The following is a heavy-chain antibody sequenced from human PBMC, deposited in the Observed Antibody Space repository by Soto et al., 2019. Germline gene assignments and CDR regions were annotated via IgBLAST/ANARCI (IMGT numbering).Heavy chain of an antibody. D-gene: IGHD3-16*02. V-gene: IGHV1-18*01. Sequence: QVQLVQSGAEVKKPGASVKVSCKASGYTFTSYGISWVRQAPGQGLEWMGWISASNGNTNYAQKLQGRVTMTTDTSTSTAYMELRSLRSDDTAVYYCARESVKEYDYIWGSYRPRGAFDIWGQGTMVTVSS. CDR2: ISASNGNT. J-gene: IGHJ3*02. CDR3: ARESVKEYDYIWGSYRPRGAFDI. CDR1: GYTFTSYG.